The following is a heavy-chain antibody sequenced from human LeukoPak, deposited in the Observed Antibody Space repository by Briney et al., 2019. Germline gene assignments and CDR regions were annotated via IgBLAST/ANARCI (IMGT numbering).Heavy chain of an antibody. V-gene: IGHV4-59*01. Sequence: SETLSLTCAVSGGSFSGYYWSWIRQPPGKGLEWIGYIHYSGSTNYNPSLKSRVTISVDTSKNQFSLKLSSVTAADTAVYYCAKSRSGTAWYFDLWGRGTLVTVSS. CDR1: GGSFSGYY. CDR2: IHYSGST. D-gene: IGHD3-10*01. CDR3: AKSRSGTAWYFDL. J-gene: IGHJ2*01.